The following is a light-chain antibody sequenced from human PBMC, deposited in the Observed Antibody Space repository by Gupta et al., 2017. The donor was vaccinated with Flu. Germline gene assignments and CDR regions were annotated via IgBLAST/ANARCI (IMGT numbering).Light chain of an antibody. CDR1: QSISSY. V-gene: IGKV1-39*01. CDR3: QQSYSAPLT. Sequence: PSSLSASVGDRVTITCRASQSISSYLNWYQQKPGKAPKLLIYAASSLQSGVPSRFSGSGSGTDFTLTISSLQPEDFATYYCQQSYSAPLTFGGGTKVEIK. CDR2: AAS. J-gene: IGKJ4*01.